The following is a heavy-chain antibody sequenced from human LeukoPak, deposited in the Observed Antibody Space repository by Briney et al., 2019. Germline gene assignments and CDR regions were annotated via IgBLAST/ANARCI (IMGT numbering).Heavy chain of an antibody. Sequence: GESLKISCKASGYTFTSTWIGWMRQMPGRGLEWMGSIYPGDSDTRYSPSFQGQVTISADKSISTAYLQWSSLKASDTAMYYCARLDGYNEWDPTYFDYWGQGTLVTVSS. J-gene: IGHJ4*02. D-gene: IGHD5-24*01. CDR2: IYPGDSDT. CDR1: GYTFTSTW. CDR3: ARLDGYNEWDPTYFDY. V-gene: IGHV5-51*01.